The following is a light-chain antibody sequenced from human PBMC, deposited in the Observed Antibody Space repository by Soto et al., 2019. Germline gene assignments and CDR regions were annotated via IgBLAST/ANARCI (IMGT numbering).Light chain of an antibody. V-gene: IGKV3D-20*02. CDR3: QQRSDWPWT. J-gene: IGKJ1*01. CDR1: QSVSSSY. CDR2: GAS. Sequence: EIVLTQSPGTLSLSTGERATLSCRASQSVSSSYLAWYQQKPGQAPRLLIYGASSRATGIPARFSGGGSGTDFTLTISNLEPEDFAVYYCQQRSDWPWTFGQGTKVDIK.